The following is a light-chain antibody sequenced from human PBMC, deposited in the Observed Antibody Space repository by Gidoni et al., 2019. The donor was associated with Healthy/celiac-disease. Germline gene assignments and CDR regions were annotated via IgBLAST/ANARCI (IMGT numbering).Light chain of an antibody. CDR1: QSVSSSY. J-gene: IGKJ2*01. CDR2: AAS. CDR3: QQYGSSLYT. Sequence: EIVLPQSPGTLSLSPGERATLSCRASQSVSSSYLAWYQQKPGQAPRLLIYAASSRATGIPDRFSGSGSGTDFTLTISRLEPEDFAVYYCQQYGSSLYTFGQGTKLEIK. V-gene: IGKV3-20*01.